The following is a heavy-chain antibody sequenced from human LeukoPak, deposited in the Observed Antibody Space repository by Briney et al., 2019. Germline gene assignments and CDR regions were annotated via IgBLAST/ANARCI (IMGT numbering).Heavy chain of an antibody. J-gene: IGHJ4*02. CDR2: ISGHNGNT. CDR3: ARVRVAVAPAAKNGFDY. V-gene: IGHV1-18*01. D-gene: IGHD2-2*01. CDR1: GYSFISYG. Sequence: ASVTVSCKASGYSFISYGISWVRQAPGQGLGWMGWISGHNGNTNYAQKLQGRVTMTTDTSTSTAYMELRSLRSDDTAIYYCARVRVAVAPAAKNGFDYWGQGTLVTVSS.